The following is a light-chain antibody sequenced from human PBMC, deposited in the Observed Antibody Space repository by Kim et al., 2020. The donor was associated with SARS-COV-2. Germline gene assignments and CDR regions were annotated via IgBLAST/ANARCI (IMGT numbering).Light chain of an antibody. CDR3: QQFNDYPLT. J-gene: IGKJ4*01. CDR2: DAS. CDR1: QAISTA. Sequence: GDRVTITCRASQAISTALAWYQQKPGKPPKILIYDASTLKSGVPSRFSGSGSGTDFTLTISSLQPEDFATYFCQQFNDYPLTFGGGTKVDI. V-gene: IGKV1D-13*01.